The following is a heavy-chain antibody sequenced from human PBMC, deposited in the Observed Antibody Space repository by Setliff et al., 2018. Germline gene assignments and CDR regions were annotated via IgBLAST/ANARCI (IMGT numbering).Heavy chain of an antibody. CDR1: GFTFSDYY. Sequence: GGSLRLSCAASGFTFSDYYMGWIRQAPGKGLEWVSYISSSSGYIYYADSVKGRFTISRDNAKNSLYLQMNSLRAEDTAVYYCARSPKLQITMVQYYFDYWGQGTLVTVSS. CDR2: ISSSSGYI. D-gene: IGHD3-10*01. V-gene: IGHV3-11*06. CDR3: ARSPKLQITMVQYYFDY. J-gene: IGHJ4*02.